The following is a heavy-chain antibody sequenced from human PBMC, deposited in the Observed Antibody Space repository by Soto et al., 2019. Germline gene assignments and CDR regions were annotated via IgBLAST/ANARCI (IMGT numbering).Heavy chain of an antibody. Sequence: SQTLSLTCVISGDSVSSNSAAWNWIRQSPSRGLEWLGRTYYRSKWYNDYAVSVKSRITINPDTSKNQFSLQLNSVTPEDTAVYYCARDPGGGSSWYYYYYGMDVWGQGTTVTVSS. V-gene: IGHV6-1*01. J-gene: IGHJ6*02. D-gene: IGHD6-13*01. CDR3: ARDPGGGSSWYYYYYGMDV. CDR2: TYYRSKWYN. CDR1: GDSVSSNSAA.